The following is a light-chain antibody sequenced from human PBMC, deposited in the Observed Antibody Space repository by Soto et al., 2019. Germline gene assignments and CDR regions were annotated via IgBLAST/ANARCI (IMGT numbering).Light chain of an antibody. CDR1: QSVNSN. CDR2: GIS. CDR3: QQYSKWPIT. Sequence: EMVMTQSPAILSVSPGERATLSCRASQSVNSNYLAWYQQHPGQPPRLLIYGISTRATGIPARFSGSGSGTEFSLTISSLQSEDFAVYYCQQYSKWPITFGQGTRLEI. J-gene: IGKJ5*01. V-gene: IGKV3-15*01.